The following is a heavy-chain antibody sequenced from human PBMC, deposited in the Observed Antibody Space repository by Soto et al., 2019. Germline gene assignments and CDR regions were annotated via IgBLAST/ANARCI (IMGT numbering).Heavy chain of an antibody. D-gene: IGHD4-17*01. J-gene: IGHJ5*02. V-gene: IGHV6-1*02. CDR3: ARDKHDYFNRGIGFDT. CDR2: TYYRSKWYN. Sequence: QVQLQQSGPGLVKPSQTLSLTCAISGDSVSSNGAAWNWIRQSPSRGLEWLGRTYYRSKWYNDYAVSGKSRITINPGTSKSQFSLQLNSVTPEDTAVYYCARDKHDYFNRGIGFDTWGQGILVTVSS. CDR1: GDSVSSNGAA.